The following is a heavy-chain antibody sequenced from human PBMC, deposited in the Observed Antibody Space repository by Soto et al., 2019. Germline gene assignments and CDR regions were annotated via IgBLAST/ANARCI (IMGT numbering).Heavy chain of an antibody. CDR1: GFPFNNYN. Sequence: GGSLRLSCAASGFPFNNYNINWVRQAPGKGLEWVSSVSGSSNFIYYADSVKGRFTISRDNAKNSLYLEMNSLRVEDTAVYYCATPMALPGSDYWGQVTLVTVYS. CDR3: ATPMALPGSDY. V-gene: IGHV3-21*01. D-gene: IGHD3-10*01. CDR2: VSGSSNFI. J-gene: IGHJ4*02.